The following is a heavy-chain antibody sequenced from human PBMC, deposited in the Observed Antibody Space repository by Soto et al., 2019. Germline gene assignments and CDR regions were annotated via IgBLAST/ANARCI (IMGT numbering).Heavy chain of an antibody. J-gene: IGHJ6*02. CDR1: GFTFSSYV. Sequence: GGSLRLSCAASGFTFSSYVMHWVRQAPGKGLEWVAVISYDGSNKYYADSVKGRFTISRDNSKHTLLLQMNSLRPEDTAVYYCAKDLEGYCSSTSCYTYFGLGVWGQGTTVTVSS. CDR2: ISYDGSNK. CDR3: AKDLEGYCSSTSCYTYFGLGV. D-gene: IGHD2-2*01. V-gene: IGHV3-30*18.